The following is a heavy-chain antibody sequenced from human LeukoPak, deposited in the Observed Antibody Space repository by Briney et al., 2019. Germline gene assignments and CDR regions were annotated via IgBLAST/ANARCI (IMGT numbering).Heavy chain of an antibody. CDR2: IYYSGST. CDR1: GGSISSYC. CDR3: ARVNSAMVDY. Sequence: PSETLSLTCTVSGGSISSYCWSWIRQPPGKGLEWIGYIYYSGSTNYNPSFKSRVTISVDTSKNQFSLKLSSVTAADTAVYYCARVNSAMVDYWGQGTLVTVSS. D-gene: IGHD5-18*01. V-gene: IGHV4-59*01. J-gene: IGHJ4*02.